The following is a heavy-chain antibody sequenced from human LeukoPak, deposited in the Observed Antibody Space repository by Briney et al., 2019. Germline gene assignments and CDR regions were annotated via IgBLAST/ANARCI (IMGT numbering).Heavy chain of an antibody. J-gene: IGHJ6*02. CDR2: INHSGST. D-gene: IGHD3-22*01. V-gene: IGHV4-34*01. CDR1: GGSLSGYY. CDR3: VRGRKLGVVGASTYGMDV. Sequence: PSETLSLTCAVYGGSLSGYYWSWIRQPPGKGLEWIGEINHSGSTNYNPSLKSRVTISVDTSKNQFSLKLSSVTAADTAVYYCVRGRKLGVVGASTYGMDVWGQGTTVTVSS.